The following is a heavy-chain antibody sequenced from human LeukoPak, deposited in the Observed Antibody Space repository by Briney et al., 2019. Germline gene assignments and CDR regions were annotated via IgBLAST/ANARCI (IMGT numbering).Heavy chain of an antibody. V-gene: IGHV3-11*06. D-gene: IGHD3-10*01. J-gene: IGHJ4*02. CDR3: ARAGGVHTYGNYFDY. Sequence: PGGSLRLSCAASGFTVSSNYMSWIRLAPGKGLEWVSYITTRSSYTNYAGSVKGRFTISRDNAKNSLFLQMNGLRAEDTAVYYCARAGGVHTYGNYFDYWGQGTLVTVSS. CDR2: ITTRSSYT. CDR1: GFTVSSNY.